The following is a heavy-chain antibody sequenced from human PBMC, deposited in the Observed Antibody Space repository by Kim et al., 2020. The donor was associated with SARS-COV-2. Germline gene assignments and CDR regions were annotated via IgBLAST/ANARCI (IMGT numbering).Heavy chain of an antibody. D-gene: IGHD2-21*02. CDR1: DDSVSSYY. J-gene: IGHJ4*02. CDR2: IYYSGST. V-gene: IGHV4-59*08. CDR3: ARHPAYCGGDCYLDY. Sequence: SETLSLTCTVSDDSVSSYYWSWIRQPPGKGLEWIGYIYYSGSTNYNPSLKSRVTISVDTSKNQLSLELSSVTAADTAVYYCARHPAYCGGDCYLDYWGQGTLVTVSS.